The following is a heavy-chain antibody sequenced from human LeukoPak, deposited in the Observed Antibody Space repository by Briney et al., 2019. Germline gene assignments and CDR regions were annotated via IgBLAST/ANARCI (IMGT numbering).Heavy chain of an antibody. CDR3: ARGARKGDDYGGFFDY. CDR2: IYSGGST. J-gene: IGHJ4*02. D-gene: IGHD4-23*01. CDR1: GFTVSSNY. Sequence: GGSLRLSCAASGFTVSSNYMSWVRQAPGKGLEWVSDIYSGGSTYYADSVKGRFTISRDNSKNTLYLQMNSLRPEDTAVYYCARGARKGDDYGGFFDYWGQGTLVTVSS. V-gene: IGHV3-53*05.